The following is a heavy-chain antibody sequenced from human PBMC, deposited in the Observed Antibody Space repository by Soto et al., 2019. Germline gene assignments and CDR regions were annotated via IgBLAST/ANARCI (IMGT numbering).Heavy chain of an antibody. Sequence: LGPPVKVSCKGSGYTFTGYYMHWVLQAPGQGLEWMGWINPNSGGTNYAQKFQGRVTMTRDTSISTAYMELSRLRSDDTAVYYCASHVMVRGVESFDYWGQGTLVTVSS. J-gene: IGHJ4*02. CDR2: INPNSGGT. V-gene: IGHV1-2*03. CDR1: GYTFTGYY. CDR3: ASHVMVRGVESFDY. D-gene: IGHD3-10*01.